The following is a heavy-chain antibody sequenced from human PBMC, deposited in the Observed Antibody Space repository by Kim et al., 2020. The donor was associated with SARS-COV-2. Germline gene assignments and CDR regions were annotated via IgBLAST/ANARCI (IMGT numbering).Heavy chain of an antibody. Sequence: GGSLRLSCAASGFPFSDHHMDWVRQAPGKGLEWVGRIKKKADSYTTDYAASVKGRFTISRDDSKNSLYLQMNSLKTEYTAVYYFADLVNGARIVDYWGQG. CDR3: ADLVNGARIVDY. D-gene: IGHD4-17*01. CDR1: GFPFSDHH. CDR2: IKKKADSYTT. J-gene: IGHJ4*02. V-gene: IGHV3-72*01.